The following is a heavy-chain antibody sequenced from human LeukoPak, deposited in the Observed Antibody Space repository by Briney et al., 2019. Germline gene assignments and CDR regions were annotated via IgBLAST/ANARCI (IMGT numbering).Heavy chain of an antibody. CDR3: AKGTQVEMATIAFDY. V-gene: IGHV3-23*01. Sequence: GGSLRLSCAASGFTFSSYAMSWVRQAPGKGLEWVSAISGSGGSTYYADSVKGRFTISRDNSKNTLYLQMNSLRAEDTAVYYCAKGTQVEMATIAFDYWGQGTLVTVSS. J-gene: IGHJ4*02. CDR1: GFTFSSYA. D-gene: IGHD5-24*01. CDR2: ISGSGGST.